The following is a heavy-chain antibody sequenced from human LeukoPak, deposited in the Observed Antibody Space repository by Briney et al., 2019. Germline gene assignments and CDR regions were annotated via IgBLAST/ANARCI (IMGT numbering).Heavy chain of an antibody. Sequence: SQTLSLTCTVSGGSISSGDYYWSWIRQPPGKGLEWIGYIYYSGSTYYNPSLKSRVTISVDTSKNQFSLKLSSMTAADTAVYYCARVPWQWLVRGAFDIWGQGTMVTVSS. CDR1: GGSISSGDYY. V-gene: IGHV4-30-4*08. J-gene: IGHJ3*02. D-gene: IGHD6-19*01. CDR3: ARVPWQWLVRGAFDI. CDR2: IYYSGST.